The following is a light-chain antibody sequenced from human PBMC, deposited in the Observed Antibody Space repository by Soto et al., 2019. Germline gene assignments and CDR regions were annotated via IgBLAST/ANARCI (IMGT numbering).Light chain of an antibody. Sequence: EIVLTQSPGTLSLSPGERATLSCRASQSVSSSYLAWYQQKPGQAPSLLIYGASSRATGIPDRFSGSGSWTGFSFIISILEPEDFDVYYCQQYGISSPYSFGQGTELEIK. CDR2: GAS. J-gene: IGKJ2*01. V-gene: IGKV3-20*01. CDR3: QQYGISSPYS. CDR1: QSVSSSY.